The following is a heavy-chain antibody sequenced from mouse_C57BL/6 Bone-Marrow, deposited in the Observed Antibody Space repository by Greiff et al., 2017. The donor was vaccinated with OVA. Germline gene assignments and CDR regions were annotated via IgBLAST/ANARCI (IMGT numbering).Heavy chain of an antibody. CDR1: GYTFTSYG. J-gene: IGHJ3*01. Sequence: QVQLKESGAELARPGASVKLSCKASGYTFTSYGISWVKQRTGQGLEWIGEIYPRSGNTYYNEKFKGKATLSADKSSSTAYMELRSLTSEDSAVYFCAISRYGYDGAWVAYWGQGTLVTVSA. V-gene: IGHV1-81*01. CDR2: IYPRSGNT. CDR3: AISRYGYDGAWVAY. D-gene: IGHD2-2*01.